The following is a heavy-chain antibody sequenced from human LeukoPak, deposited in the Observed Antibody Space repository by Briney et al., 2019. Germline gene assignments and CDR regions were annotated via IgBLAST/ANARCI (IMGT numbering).Heavy chain of an antibody. J-gene: IGHJ4*02. CDR3: ATRGNYVDY. V-gene: IGHV3-7*01. CDR1: GFTFSSYW. D-gene: IGHD1-26*01. Sequence: PGGSLRLSCAASGFTFSSYWMTWVRQAPGKGLEWVATIKQDGSEQYYVDSVKGRFTISRDNARNSLYLQMNSPRAEDTAVYFCATRGNYVDYWGQGTLVTVSS. CDR2: IKQDGSEQ.